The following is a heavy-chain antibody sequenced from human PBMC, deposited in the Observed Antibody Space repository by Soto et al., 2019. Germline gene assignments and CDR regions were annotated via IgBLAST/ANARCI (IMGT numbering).Heavy chain of an antibody. V-gene: IGHV4-59*08. J-gene: IGHJ4*02. CDR2: IYYSGST. CDR1: GGSISSYY. Sequence: TLSLTCTVSGGSISSYYWSWIRQPPGKGLEWIGYIYYSGSTNYNPSLKSRVTISVDTSKNQFSLKLSSVTAADTAVYYCARSDSWNSPLPFDYWGQGTLVTVSS. CDR3: ARSDSWNSPLPFDY. D-gene: IGHD1-7*01.